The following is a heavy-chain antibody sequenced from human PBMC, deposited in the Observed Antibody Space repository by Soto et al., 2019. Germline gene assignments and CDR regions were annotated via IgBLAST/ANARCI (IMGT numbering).Heavy chain of an antibody. V-gene: IGHV4-39*01. CDR3: ARHLTNYYHDSSGYYSVDY. D-gene: IGHD3-22*01. Sequence: LSLTCTVSGGSISTTTFYWGWIRQPPGKGLEWIGSIYYTGSTYYNPSLKSRVTMSVDASNNQFSLNLNSVTAADTAVYYCARHLTNYYHDSSGYYSVDYWGQGTLVTVSS. J-gene: IGHJ4*02. CDR2: IYYTGST. CDR1: GGSISTTTFY.